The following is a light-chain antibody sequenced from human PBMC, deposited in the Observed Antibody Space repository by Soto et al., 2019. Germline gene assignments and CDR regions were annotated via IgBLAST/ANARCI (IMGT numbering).Light chain of an antibody. V-gene: IGKV3-20*01. CDR2: GAS. CDR3: QQYGSSPPRT. Sequence: IGMTQSPATLSVSPGERATLSCRASQSVSSNLAWYQQKPGQAPRLLIYGASTRATDVPDRFSGSGSGADFTLTISRLEPEDFAVYYCQQYGSSPPRTFGQGTKVDIK. J-gene: IGKJ1*01. CDR1: QSVSSN.